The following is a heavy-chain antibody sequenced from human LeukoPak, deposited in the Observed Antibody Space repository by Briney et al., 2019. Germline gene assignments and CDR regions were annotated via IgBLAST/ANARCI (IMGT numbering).Heavy chain of an antibody. J-gene: IGHJ4*02. CDR2: IIPIFGTA. CDR1: GGTFSRYA. CDR3: ARIEYSSSWYYFDY. D-gene: IGHD6-13*01. V-gene: IGHV1-69*05. Sequence: SVKVSCKASGGTFSRYAISWVRQAPGQGLEWMGRIIPIFGTANYAQKFQGRVTITTDESTSTAYMELRSLRSEDTAVYYYARIEYSSSWYYFDYWGQGTLVTVSS.